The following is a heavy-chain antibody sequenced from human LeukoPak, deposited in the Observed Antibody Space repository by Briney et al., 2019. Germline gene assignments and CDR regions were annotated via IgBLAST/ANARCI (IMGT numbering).Heavy chain of an antibody. Sequence: SETLSLTCTVSGGSISSTNWWSWVRQPPGKGLEWIGEVYHSGSTNYNPSLKSRVTISVDTSKNQFSLKLSSVTAADTAVYYCARQRGSSSWPNFDYWGQGTLVTVSS. CDR2: VYHSGST. CDR1: GGSISSTNW. D-gene: IGHD6-13*01. CDR3: ARQRGSSSWPNFDY. V-gene: IGHV4-4*02. J-gene: IGHJ4*02.